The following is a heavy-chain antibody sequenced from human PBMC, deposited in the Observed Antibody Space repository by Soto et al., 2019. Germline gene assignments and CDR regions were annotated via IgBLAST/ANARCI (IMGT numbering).Heavy chain of an antibody. V-gene: IGHV3-30*19. D-gene: IGHD7-27*01. CDR3: ARDPKTSGGQHWAFNYFDS. CDR1: GFTLSSYG. J-gene: IGHJ4*02. CDR2: ISYDGTNK. Sequence: PGGSLRLSYAASGFTLSSYGMHWDRQAPGKGLEWVAVISYDGTNKFYADSVKGRFTISRDNSKSTLYLQVDSLRPEDAAVYYCARDPKTSGGQHWAFNYFDSWGQGTLVTVSS.